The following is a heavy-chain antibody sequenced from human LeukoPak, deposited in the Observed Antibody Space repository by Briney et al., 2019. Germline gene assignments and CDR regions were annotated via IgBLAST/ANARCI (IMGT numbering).Heavy chain of an antibody. J-gene: IGHJ3*01. CDR2: ISADGGNI. CDR3: GKDPNGDYIGAFDF. D-gene: IGHD4-17*01. CDR1: RFAFSNYA. V-gene: IGHV3-23*01. Sequence: GGSLRLSCSASRFAFSNYAMTWIRQAPEKGLEWVSSISADGGNIKYVDSAKGRFTISRDNSKGTLYLQMDSLRVEDTAVYYCGKDPNGDYIGAFDFWGQETMVTVSS.